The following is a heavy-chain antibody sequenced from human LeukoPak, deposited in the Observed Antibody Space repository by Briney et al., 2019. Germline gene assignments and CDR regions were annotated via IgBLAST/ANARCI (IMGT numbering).Heavy chain of an antibody. J-gene: IGHJ5*02. CDR1: GYTFTSYY. Sequence: ASVKVSCKASGYTFTSYYMHWVPHAPGQGLEWMGIIKPSGGSTSYAQKFQGRLSMTRDTSTSTVYMELSSLRSADTAVYYCAREGRNREWFDPWGQGTLVTVSS. V-gene: IGHV1-46*01. CDR3: AREGRNREWFDP. CDR2: IKPSGGST.